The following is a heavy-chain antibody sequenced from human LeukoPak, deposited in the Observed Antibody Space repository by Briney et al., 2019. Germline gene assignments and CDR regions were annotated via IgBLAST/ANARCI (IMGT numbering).Heavy chain of an antibody. J-gene: IGHJ1*01. Sequence: EASVKVSCKASGYTFTGYFIHWVRQAPGQGLEWMGWFNPNNGGTSYAQKFQGRVTMTRDTSISTAYMELSRLKSDDTAVYYCARGNLGEREDLEYFHHWGQGTLVAVSS. CDR1: GYTFTGYF. CDR2: FNPNNGGT. D-gene: IGHD1-26*01. CDR3: ARGNLGEREDLEYFHH. V-gene: IGHV1-2*02.